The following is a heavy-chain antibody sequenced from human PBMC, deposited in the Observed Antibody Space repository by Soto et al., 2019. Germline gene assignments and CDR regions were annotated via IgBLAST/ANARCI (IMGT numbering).Heavy chain of an antibody. CDR1: GGTFSSYA. CDR2: IIPIFGTA. Sequence: SVKVSCKASGGTFSSYAISWVRQAPGQGLEWMGGIIPIFGTANYAQKFQGRVTITADKSTSTAYMELSSLRSEDTAVYYCARETRGVVLEYYYYYGTDVCGPG. J-gene: IGHJ6*02. V-gene: IGHV1-69*06. CDR3: ARETRGVVLEYYYYYGTDV. D-gene: IGHD2-2*01.